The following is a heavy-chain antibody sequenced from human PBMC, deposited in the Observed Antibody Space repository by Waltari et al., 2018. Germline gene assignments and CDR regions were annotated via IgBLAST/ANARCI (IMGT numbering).Heavy chain of an antibody. CDR1: GFTFTSSA. Sequence: QMQLVQSGPEVKKPGTSVKVSCKASGFTFTSSAMQWVRQARGQRLEWIGWIVVASGNTNYAQKFQERFTITRDMSTSTAYMELSSLRSEDTAVYYCARAFFRDGYNMFDFWGLGTLVTVSS. J-gene: IGHJ4*02. D-gene: IGHD5-12*01. CDR2: IVVASGNT. CDR3: ARAFFRDGYNMFDF. V-gene: IGHV1-58*02.